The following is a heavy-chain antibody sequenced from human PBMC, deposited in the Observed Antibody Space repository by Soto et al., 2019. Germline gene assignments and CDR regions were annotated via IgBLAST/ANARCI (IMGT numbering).Heavy chain of an antibody. CDR3: AREGYCSGGSCYLIDY. CDR2: IIPILDIA. D-gene: IGHD2-15*01. V-gene: IGHV1-69*08. Sequence: QVQLVQSGAEVKKPGSSVKVSCKASEGTFSSYTISWVRQAPGQGLEWMGRIIPILDIANYAQKFQGRVTITADKSTSTAYMELSSLRSEDTAVYYCAREGYCSGGSCYLIDYWGQGTLVTVSS. CDR1: EGTFSSYT. J-gene: IGHJ4*02.